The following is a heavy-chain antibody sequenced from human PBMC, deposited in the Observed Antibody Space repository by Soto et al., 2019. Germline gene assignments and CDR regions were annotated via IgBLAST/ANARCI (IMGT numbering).Heavy chain of an antibody. CDR2: IHHSGST. V-gene: IGHV4-34*01. CDR3: ARETDRLGFCGRISCVGTFQH. Sequence: PSETLSLTCAVYGGSFTSYYWSWIRQPPGKGLEWIGEIHHSGSTNYNPSLKSRVAISVDTSKNQFSLKLNSVTAADTAVYYCARETDRLGFCGRISCVGTFQHWGQGTLVTVSS. J-gene: IGHJ1*01. D-gene: IGHD2-2*01. CDR1: GGSFTSYY.